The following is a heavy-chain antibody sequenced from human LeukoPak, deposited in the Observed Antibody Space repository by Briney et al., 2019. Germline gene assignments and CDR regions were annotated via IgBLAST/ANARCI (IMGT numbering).Heavy chain of an antibody. V-gene: IGHV1-3*01. J-gene: IGHJ4*02. D-gene: IGHD6-13*01. Sequence: GASVKVSCKASGYTFTSYAMHWVRQAPGQRLEWMGWINAGNGNTKYSQKFQGRVTITRDTSASTAYMELSSLRSDDTAVYYCARATGKQQSATARADYWGQGTLVTVSS. CDR2: INAGNGNT. CDR1: GYTFTSYA. CDR3: ARATGKQQSATARADY.